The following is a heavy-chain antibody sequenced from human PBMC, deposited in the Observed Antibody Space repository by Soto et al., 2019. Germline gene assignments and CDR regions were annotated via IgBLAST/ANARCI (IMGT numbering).Heavy chain of an antibody. D-gene: IGHD3-22*01. V-gene: IGHV1-69*18. CDR3: ASFYYDSSGCLSATKQRDEGQAEYVQH. Sequence: QVQLLQSGAEVKKPGSSVKVSCKASGGTFSNYGISWVRQAPGQGLEWIGRIIPVFRPTNYAQKFQGRVTIPAAESMRTAYMVLASLRSEHTAMYYCASFYYDSSGCLSATKQRDEGQAEYVQHWGQGTLVTVSS. CDR1: GGTFSNYG. CDR2: IIPVFRPT. J-gene: IGHJ1*01.